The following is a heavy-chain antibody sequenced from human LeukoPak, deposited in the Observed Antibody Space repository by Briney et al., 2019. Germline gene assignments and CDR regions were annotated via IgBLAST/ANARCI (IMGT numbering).Heavy chain of an antibody. CDR3: ATSFGPVIAAAGTGAD. CDR1: GFTFSSYG. J-gene: IGHJ4*02. Sequence: GGTLRLSCAASGFTFSSYGMSWVRQAPGKGLEWVSAISGSGGSTYYADSVKGRFTISRDNSKDTLYLQMNSLRAEDTAVYYCATSFGPVIAAAGTGADWGQGTLVTVSS. CDR2: ISGSGGST. V-gene: IGHV3-23*01. D-gene: IGHD6-13*01.